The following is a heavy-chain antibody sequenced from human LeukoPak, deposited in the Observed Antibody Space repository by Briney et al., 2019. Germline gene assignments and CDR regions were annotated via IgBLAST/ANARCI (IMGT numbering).Heavy chain of an antibody. CDR1: GFTFSDHY. D-gene: IGHD3-10*01. V-gene: IGHV3-72*01. CDR2: TRNKANSYTT. J-gene: IGHJ4*02. CDR3: ARGYGSGSYYGVLFDY. Sequence: GGSLRFSCAASGFTFSDHYMDWVRQAPGKGLEWVGRTRNKANSYTTEYAASVKGRFTISRDDSKNSLYLQMNSLKTEDTAVYYCARGYGSGSYYGVLFDYWGQGTLVTVSS.